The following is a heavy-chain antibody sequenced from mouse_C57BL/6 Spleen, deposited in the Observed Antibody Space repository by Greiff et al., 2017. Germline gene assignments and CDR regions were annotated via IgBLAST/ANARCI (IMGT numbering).Heavy chain of an antibody. D-gene: IGHD1-1*01. Sequence: VQLQQPGAELVKPGASVKLSCKASGYTFTSYWMQWVKQRPGQGLEWIGEIDPSDSYTTYNQKFKGKATLTVDTSSSTAYMQLSSLTSEDSAVYNCARPLYYGSSYGYWGQGTTLTVSS. J-gene: IGHJ2*01. V-gene: IGHV1-50*01. CDR1: GYTFTSYW. CDR2: IDPSDSYT. CDR3: ARPLYYGSSYGY.